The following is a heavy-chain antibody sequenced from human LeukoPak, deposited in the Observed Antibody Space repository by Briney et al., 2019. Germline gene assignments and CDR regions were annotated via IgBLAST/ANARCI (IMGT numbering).Heavy chain of an antibody. Sequence: GGSLRLSCAASGFTFSSYSMNWVRQAPGKGLEWVSSISSSSSYIYYADSVKGRFTFSRDNAKNSLYLQMNSLRAEDTAVYYCARASWGYYDSSGYPFDYWGQGTLVTVSS. D-gene: IGHD3-22*01. CDR2: ISSSSSYI. CDR3: ARASWGYYDSSGYPFDY. V-gene: IGHV3-21*01. J-gene: IGHJ4*02. CDR1: GFTFSSYS.